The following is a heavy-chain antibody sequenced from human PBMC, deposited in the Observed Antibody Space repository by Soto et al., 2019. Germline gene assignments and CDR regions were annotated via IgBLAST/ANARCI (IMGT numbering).Heavy chain of an antibody. J-gene: IGHJ4*02. Sequence: QVQLVQSGAEMKKPGSSVKVSCQSSGGTFNTYAMNWVRQAPGQGPEWMGDISPMFGAANYEPKFQGRVTITADESTVTSYMQLSSLTSEDTALYFCAREVQVHTPAFVYWGQGTLVTVSS. CDR3: AREVQVHTPAFVY. CDR1: GGTFNTYA. D-gene: IGHD3-10*01. V-gene: IGHV1-69*19. CDR2: ISPMFGAA.